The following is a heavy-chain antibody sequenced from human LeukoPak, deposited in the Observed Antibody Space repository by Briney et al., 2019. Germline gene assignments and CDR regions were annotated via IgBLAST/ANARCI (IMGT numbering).Heavy chain of an antibody. V-gene: IGHV3-30*18. Sequence: PGGSLRLSCAASGFTFSSYGMHWVRQAPGKGLEWVAVISYDGSNKYYADSVKGRFTISRDNSKNTLYLQMNSLRAEDTAVYYCAKDLDVSEAVTFSDYYYGMDVWGQGTTVTVSS. D-gene: IGHD4-17*01. CDR1: GFTFSSYG. CDR3: AKDLDVSEAVTFSDYYYGMDV. J-gene: IGHJ6*02. CDR2: ISYDGSNK.